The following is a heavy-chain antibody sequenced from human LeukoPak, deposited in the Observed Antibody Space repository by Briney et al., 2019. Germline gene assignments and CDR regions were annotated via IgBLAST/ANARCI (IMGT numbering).Heavy chain of an antibody. CDR2: INWNGDRT. D-gene: IGHD3-10*01. Sequence: PGGSLRLSCAASGFTFRDYGMSWVRQSPGKGLEWVSGINWNGDRTGYADSVKGRFTISRDNAKKSLYLQMNSLRAEDTALYYCARRDYYGSGSPDFWGQGTLVTVSS. CDR3: ARRDYYGSGSPDF. V-gene: IGHV3-20*04. J-gene: IGHJ4*02. CDR1: GFTFRDYG.